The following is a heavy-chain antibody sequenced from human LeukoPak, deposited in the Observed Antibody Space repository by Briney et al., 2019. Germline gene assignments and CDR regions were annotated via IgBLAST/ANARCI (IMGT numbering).Heavy chain of an antibody. Sequence: GGSLRLSCAASGFAFDDYAMHWVRQAPGKGLEWVANMKPDGSEIHYVDSVKGRFTISRDNAKNSLYLQMNYLRAEDTAVYYCARPAYTAAYDLWGQGTRVTVSS. V-gene: IGHV3-7*01. J-gene: IGHJ3*01. CDR3: ARPAYTAAYDL. CDR2: MKPDGSEI. D-gene: IGHD3-16*01. CDR1: GFAFDDYA.